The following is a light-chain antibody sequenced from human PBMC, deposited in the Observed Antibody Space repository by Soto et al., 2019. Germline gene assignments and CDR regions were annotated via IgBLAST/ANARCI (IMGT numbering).Light chain of an antibody. CDR1: QSVRNN. CDR3: QQYNYWYT. CDR2: GVS. V-gene: IGKV3-15*01. Sequence: EIVMTQSPATLSVSPGERATLSCRASQSVRNNLAWYQQKSGQAPRLLIYGVSTRATGIPARFSGSGSGTEFTLTISSLQSEDFAVYYCQQYNYWYTFGQGTKLEIK. J-gene: IGKJ2*01.